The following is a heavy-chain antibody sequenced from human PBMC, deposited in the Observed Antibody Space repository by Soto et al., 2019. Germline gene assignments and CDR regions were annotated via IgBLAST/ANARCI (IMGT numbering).Heavy chain of an antibody. CDR1: GYRFTSYG. D-gene: IGHD3-16*01. J-gene: IGHJ6*02. Sequence: QVQLVQSGAEVKNPGASVKVSCKASGYRFTSYGIGWVRQAPGQGLEWMGWINAYNGNTNYAQNLQGRVHLTTDTSTSTAYMELRSLRSNDTAVYYCAMVDVYVTPSPQDVWGQGTTVTVSS. CDR3: AMVDVYVTPSPQDV. CDR2: INAYNGNT. V-gene: IGHV1-18*01.